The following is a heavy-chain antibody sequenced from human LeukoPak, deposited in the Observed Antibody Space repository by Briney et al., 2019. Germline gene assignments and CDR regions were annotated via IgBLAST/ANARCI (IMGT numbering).Heavy chain of an antibody. V-gene: IGHV4-39*07. J-gene: IGHJ6*03. CDR1: GASISTSRDY. CDR2: IYYIGDT. CDR3: ARGFTMVRGVTPLYYYYMDV. Sequence: SETLSLTCTVSGASISTSRDYWGWIRQPPGKGLEWIGSIYYIGDTYYNPSLKSRVTMSVDTSKNQFSLKLSSVTAADTAVYYCARGFTMVRGVTPLYYYYMDVWGKGTTVTISS. D-gene: IGHD3-10*01.